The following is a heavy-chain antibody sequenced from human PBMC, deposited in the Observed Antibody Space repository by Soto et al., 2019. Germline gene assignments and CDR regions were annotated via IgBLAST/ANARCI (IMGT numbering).Heavy chain of an antibody. J-gene: IGHJ4*02. V-gene: IGHV3-73*01. CDR2: IRSKANSYAT. CDR1: GFTFSGFA. CDR3: TRLYGDYVGY. D-gene: IGHD4-17*01. Sequence: EVQLVESGGGLVQPGGSLKLSCAASGFTFSGFAIHWVRQASGKGLEWVGRIRSKANSYATAYAASVKGRFTISRDDSKNTGYLQMNSLKTEDTAVYYCTRLYGDYVGYWGQGTLVTVSS.